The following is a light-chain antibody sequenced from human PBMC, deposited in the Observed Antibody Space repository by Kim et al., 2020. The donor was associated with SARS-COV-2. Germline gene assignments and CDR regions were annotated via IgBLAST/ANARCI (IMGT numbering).Light chain of an antibody. Sequence: EIVLTQSPGTLSSSPGERATLSCRASQTVSSSYVAWYQQRPGQAPRLLIYGASSRATGIPDRFSGSGSGTDFSLTISRLEPEDFAVYYCQQYGTSPYTFGRGTKLEI. J-gene: IGKJ2*01. CDR1: QTVSSSY. CDR3: QQYGTSPYT. CDR2: GAS. V-gene: IGKV3-20*01.